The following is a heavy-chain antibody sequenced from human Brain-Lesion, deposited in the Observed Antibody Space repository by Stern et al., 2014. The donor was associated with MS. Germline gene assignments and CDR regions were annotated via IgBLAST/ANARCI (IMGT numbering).Heavy chain of an antibody. V-gene: IGHV4-61*02. Sequence: VQLVESGPGLVKPSQTLSLSCTVSGGSLSSGGYYWSWIRQPAGKGLEWIGRIFNSGSTSYNPTLKSRVTIPKDTSKNQFSLRLNSMTAADTAVYYCARGRVVPGFQYYATDVWGQGTTVIVSS. CDR1: GGSLSSGGYY. CDR2: IFNSGST. CDR3: ARGRVVPGFQYYATDV. D-gene: IGHD2-2*01. J-gene: IGHJ6*02.